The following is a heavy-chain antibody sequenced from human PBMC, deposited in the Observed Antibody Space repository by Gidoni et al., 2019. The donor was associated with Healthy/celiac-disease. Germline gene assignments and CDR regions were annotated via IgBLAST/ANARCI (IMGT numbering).Heavy chain of an antibody. CDR3: ARTRAGYSSSWLSKIPPSGDYGMDV. D-gene: IGHD6-13*01. CDR2: IKHSGST. CDR1: GGSFSGYY. V-gene: IGHV4-34*01. Sequence: QVQLQQWGAGLLKPSETLSLTCAVYGGSFSGYYWSWIRQPPGKGLEWIGEIKHSGSTNYNPSLKSRVTISVDTSKNQFSLKLSSVTAADTAVYYCARTRAGYSSSWLSKIPPSGDYGMDVWGQGTTVTVSS. J-gene: IGHJ6*02.